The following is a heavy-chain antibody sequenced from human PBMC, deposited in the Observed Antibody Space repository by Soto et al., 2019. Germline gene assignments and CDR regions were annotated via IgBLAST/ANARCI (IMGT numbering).Heavy chain of an antibody. J-gene: IGHJ6*02. D-gene: IGHD3-3*01. V-gene: IGHV1-18*01. CDR1: GYTFTSYG. CDR2: ISAYNGNT. CDR3: ARFYVLRFLEWLSNYYYYGMDV. Sequence: QVQLVQSGAEVKKPGASVKVSCKASGYTFTSYGISWVRQAPGQGLEWMGWISAYNGNTNYAQKLQDRVTMTTDTSTSTAYMELRSLRSDDTAVYYCARFYVLRFLEWLSNYYYYGMDVWGQGTTVTVSS.